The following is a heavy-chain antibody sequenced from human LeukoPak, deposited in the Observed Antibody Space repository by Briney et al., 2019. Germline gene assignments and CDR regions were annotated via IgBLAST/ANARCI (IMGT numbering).Heavy chain of an antibody. CDR3: ARGVAAAPHYYYYYMDV. J-gene: IGHJ6*03. CDR1: GFTLSSYA. Sequence: GGSLRLSCAASGFTLSSYAMHWVRQAPGKGLEWVAVISYDGSNKYYADSVKGRFTISRDNSKNTLYLQMNSLRAEDTAVYYCARGVAAAPHYYYYYMDVWGKGTTVTVSS. D-gene: IGHD6-13*01. CDR2: ISYDGSNK. V-gene: IGHV3-30*04.